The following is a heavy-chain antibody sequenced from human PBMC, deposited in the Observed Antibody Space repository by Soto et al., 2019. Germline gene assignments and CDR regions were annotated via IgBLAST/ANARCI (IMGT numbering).Heavy chain of an antibody. CDR1: GGSISSYY. D-gene: IGHD4-17*01. Sequence: SETLSLTCTVSGGSISSYYWSWIRQPPGKGLEWIGYIYYSGSTNYNPSLKSRVTISVDTSKNQFSLKLSSVTAADTAVYYCARVHDYGGNIDYWGQGTLVTVSS. CDR3: ARVHDYGGNIDY. J-gene: IGHJ4*02. CDR2: IYYSGST. V-gene: IGHV4-59*01.